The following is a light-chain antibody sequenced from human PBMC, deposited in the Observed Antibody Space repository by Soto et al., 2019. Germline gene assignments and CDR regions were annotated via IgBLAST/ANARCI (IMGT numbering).Light chain of an antibody. Sequence: EIVLTQSPGTLSLSPGERATLSCRASQSVRSNHLAWYQQKPGQAPRLLIYDASSTATGIPDRFSGSGSGTDFTLTISRLEPEDFAVYYCQHYGSSPLTFGRGTKLEI. CDR2: DAS. J-gene: IGKJ2*01. V-gene: IGKV3-20*01. CDR3: QHYGSSPLT. CDR1: QSVRSNH.